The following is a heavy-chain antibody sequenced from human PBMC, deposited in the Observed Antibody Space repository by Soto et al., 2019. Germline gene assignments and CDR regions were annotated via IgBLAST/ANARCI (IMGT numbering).Heavy chain of an antibody. CDR1: GGSISSYD. Sequence: QVQLQESGPGLVKPSETLSLTCTVSGGSISSYDWSWIRQPPAKGLEWIGFIFYSGSTSYSPSLNSRVAISIDTSENQLSPRMTCATAAATAVYYCASMIGDTVPGFDSWGQGTLVAVSS. J-gene: IGHJ4*02. CDR2: IFYSGST. V-gene: IGHV4-59*01. D-gene: IGHD3-10*02. CDR3: ASMIGDTVPGFDS.